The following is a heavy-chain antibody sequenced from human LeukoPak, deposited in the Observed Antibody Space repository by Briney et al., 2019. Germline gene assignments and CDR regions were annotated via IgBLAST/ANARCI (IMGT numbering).Heavy chain of an antibody. CDR3: ARGRRDTAMITYYYYYYMDV. CDR1: GGSFSGYY. V-gene: IGHV4-34*01. CDR2: INHSGST. D-gene: IGHD5-18*01. Sequence: PSETLSLTCAVYGGSFSGYYWSWIRQPPGKGLEWIGEINHSGSTNYNPSLKSRVTISVDTSKNQFSLKLSSVTAADTAVYYCARGRRDTAMITYYYYYYMDVWGKGTTVTISS. J-gene: IGHJ6*03.